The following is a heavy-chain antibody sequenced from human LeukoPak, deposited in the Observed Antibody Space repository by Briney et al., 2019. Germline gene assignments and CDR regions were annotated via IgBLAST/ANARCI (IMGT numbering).Heavy chain of an antibody. CDR2: IYYSGST. CDR3: ARVGFQGGSSWYDGGDY. J-gene: IGHJ4*02. Sequence: PSETLSLTCTVSGGSISISSYYWGWIRQPPGKGLEWIGTIYYSGSTYYSPSLKSRVTISVDTSKTQFSLKLSSVTAADTAVYYCARVGFQGGSSWYDGGDYWGQGTLVTVSS. CDR1: GGSISISSYY. D-gene: IGHD6-13*01. V-gene: IGHV4-39*07.